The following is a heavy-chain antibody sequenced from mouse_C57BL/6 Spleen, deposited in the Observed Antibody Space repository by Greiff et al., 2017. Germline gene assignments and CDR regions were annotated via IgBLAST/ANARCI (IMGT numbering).Heavy chain of an antibody. CDR2: INPNNGGT. J-gene: IGHJ4*01. D-gene: IGHD2-5*01. V-gene: IGHV1-22*01. CDR1: GYTFTDYN. Sequence: VQLKQSGPELVKPGASVKMSCKASGYTFTDYNMHWVKQSHGKSLEWIGYINPNNGGTSYNQKFKGKATLTVNKSSSTAYMELRSLTSDDSAVYYCAAYSNSYYAMDYWGQGTSVTVSS. CDR3: AAYSNSYYAMDY.